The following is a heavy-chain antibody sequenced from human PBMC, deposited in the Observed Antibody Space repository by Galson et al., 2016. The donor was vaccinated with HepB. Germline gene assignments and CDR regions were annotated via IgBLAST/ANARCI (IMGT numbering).Heavy chain of an antibody. CDR1: GFTFRTYN. Sequence: SLRLSCAASGFTFRTYNMNWVRQAPGKGLEWVSSISSRTSDIYYADSVKGRFTISRDNSKNTVDLQMNSLRVEDTAVYSCVRDSDTGWSYPHYWGQGSLVTVSS. J-gene: IGHJ4*02. V-gene: IGHV3-21*01. CDR2: ISSRTSDI. CDR3: VRDSDTGWSYPHY. D-gene: IGHD2-15*01.